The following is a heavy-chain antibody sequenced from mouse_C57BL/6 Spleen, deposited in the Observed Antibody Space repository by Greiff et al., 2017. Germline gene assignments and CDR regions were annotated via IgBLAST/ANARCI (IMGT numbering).Heavy chain of an antibody. CDR1: GYTFTSYW. J-gene: IGHJ2*01. V-gene: IGHV1-5*01. Sequence: DVKLQESGTVLARPGASVKMSCKTSGYTFTSYWMHWVKQRPGQGLEWIGAIYPGNSDTSYNQKFKGKAKLTAVTSASTAYMELSSLTNEDSAVYYCTRGGYDGYYSYYFDYWGQGTTLTVSS. CDR2: IYPGNSDT. D-gene: IGHD2-3*01. CDR3: TRGGYDGYYSYYFDY.